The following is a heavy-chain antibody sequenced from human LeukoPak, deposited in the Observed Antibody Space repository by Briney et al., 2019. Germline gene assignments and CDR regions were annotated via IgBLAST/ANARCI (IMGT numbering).Heavy chain of an antibody. CDR1: GYSISSGYY. J-gene: IGHJ3*02. Sequence: SETLSPTCTVSGYSISSGYYWGWIRQPPGKGLEWIGSIYHSGSTYYNPSLKSRVTLSVDTSKHQISLKLSSVTAADTAVYYCARKGYDFWSGSMGSFDIWGQGTMVTVSS. D-gene: IGHD3-3*01. CDR3: ARKGYDFWSGSMGSFDI. V-gene: IGHV4-38-2*02. CDR2: IYHSGST.